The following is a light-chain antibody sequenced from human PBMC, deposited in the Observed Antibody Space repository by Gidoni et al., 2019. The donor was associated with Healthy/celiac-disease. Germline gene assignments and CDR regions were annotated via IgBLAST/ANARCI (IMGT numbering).Light chain of an antibody. CDR2: AAS. CDR3: QQSYSTRWGFT. CDR1: QSISSY. V-gene: IGKV1-39*01. Sequence: DIQMTQSPSSLSASVGATVTITCRASQSISSYLNWYQQKPGKAPKLLIYAASSLQSGVPSRFSGSGSGSDFTLTIISLQPEDFATYYCQQSYSTRWGFTFGPGTKVDIK. J-gene: IGKJ3*01.